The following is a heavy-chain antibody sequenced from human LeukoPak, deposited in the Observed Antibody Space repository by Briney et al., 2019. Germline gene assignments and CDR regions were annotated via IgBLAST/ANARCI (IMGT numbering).Heavy chain of an antibody. CDR3: ARDVALAATTVVTCWFDP. J-gene: IGHJ5*02. Sequence: ASVKVSCKASGYTFTSYGISWVRQAPGQGLEWMGWINPNSGGTNYAQKFQGRVTMTRDTSISTAYMELSRLRSDDTAVYYCARDVALAATTVVTCWFDPWGQGTLVTVSS. CDR1: GYTFTSYG. D-gene: IGHD4-23*01. CDR2: INPNSGGT. V-gene: IGHV1-2*02.